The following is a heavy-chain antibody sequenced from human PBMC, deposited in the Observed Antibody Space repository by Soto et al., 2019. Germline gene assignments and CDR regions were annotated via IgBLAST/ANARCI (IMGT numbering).Heavy chain of an antibody. CDR1: GYTFTGYY. Sequence: ASVKVSCKASGYTFTGYYMHWVRQAPGQGLEGVGWINPNSGGTNYAQKFQGRFTMTRDTSISTAYMELSRLRSDDTAVYYCARGAHYDFWSGSYFDYWGQGTLVTVSS. CDR3: ARGAHYDFWSGSYFDY. V-gene: IGHV1-2*02. CDR2: INPNSGGT. J-gene: IGHJ4*02. D-gene: IGHD3-3*01.